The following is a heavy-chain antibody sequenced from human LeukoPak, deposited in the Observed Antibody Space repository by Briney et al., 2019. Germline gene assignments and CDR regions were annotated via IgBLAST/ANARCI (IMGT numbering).Heavy chain of an antibody. CDR3: AKDRPPPDIVVVPAAMVGGDYYYYYGMDA. V-gene: IGHV3-23*01. J-gene: IGHJ6*02. CDR1: GFTFSSYA. Sequence: GGSLRLSCAASGFTFSSYAMSWVRQAPGKGLEWVSAISGSGGSTYYADSVKGRFTISRDNSKNTLYLQVNSLRAEDTAVYYCAKDRPPPDIVVVPAAMVGGDYYYYYGMDAWGQGTTVTVSS. CDR2: ISGSGGST. D-gene: IGHD2-2*01.